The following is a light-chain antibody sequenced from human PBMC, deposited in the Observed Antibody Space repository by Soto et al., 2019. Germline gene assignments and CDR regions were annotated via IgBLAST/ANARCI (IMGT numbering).Light chain of an antibody. CDR3: RQRSNWPRYT. V-gene: IGKV3-11*01. J-gene: IGKJ2*01. CDR1: QSVSSY. CDR2: DAS. Sequence: EIVLTQFPATLSLSPGERATLSCRASQSVSSYLAWYQQKPGQAPRLLIYDASNRATGIPARFSGSGSGTDFTLTISSLEPEDFAVYYCRQRSNWPRYTFGQGTKLEIK.